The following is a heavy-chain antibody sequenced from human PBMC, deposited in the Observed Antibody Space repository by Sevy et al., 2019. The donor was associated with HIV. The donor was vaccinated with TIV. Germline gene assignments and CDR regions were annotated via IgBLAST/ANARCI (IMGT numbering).Heavy chain of an antibody. CDR1: GFTFSKYS. CDR2: LSFGCGEI. CDR3: AREGCTKPHDY. Sequence: GGSLRLSCAASGFTFSKYSMSWVRLPPGKGLEWVSSLSFGCGEINYADSVKGRFTISIDNSKSSVYLQMNNLRPEDTAVYYCAREGCTKPHDYWGQGTLVTVSS. V-gene: IGHV3-23*01. J-gene: IGHJ4*02. D-gene: IGHD2-8*01.